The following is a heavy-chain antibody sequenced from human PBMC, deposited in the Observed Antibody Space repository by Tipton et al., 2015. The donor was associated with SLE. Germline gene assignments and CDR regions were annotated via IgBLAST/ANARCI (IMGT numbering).Heavy chain of an antibody. Sequence: TLSLTCTVSGGSISSHYWSWIRQPPGKGLEWIGRIYSPGSTNYNPSLKSRVTISIDTSKNQFSLKLSSVTAADTAVYYCAREGYDSFYYYYYMDVWGKGTTVTVSS. V-gene: IGHV4-59*11. CDR1: GGSISSHY. J-gene: IGHJ6*03. D-gene: IGHD3-22*01. CDR3: AREGYDSFYYYYYMDV. CDR2: IYSPGST.